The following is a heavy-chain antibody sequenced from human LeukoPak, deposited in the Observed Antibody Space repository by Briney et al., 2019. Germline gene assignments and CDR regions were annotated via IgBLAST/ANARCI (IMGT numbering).Heavy chain of an antibody. CDR1: GYTFTGYY. D-gene: IGHD6-19*01. Sequence: ASVKVSCKASGYTFTGYYVHWVRQAPGQGLEWMGRIDPNTGGTNYAQKFQGRVTMTRDTSISTACMELSRLRSDDTAVYYCARDSRVAADYWGQGTLVSVSS. CDR2: IDPNTGGT. CDR3: ARDSRVAADY. V-gene: IGHV1-2*06. J-gene: IGHJ4*02.